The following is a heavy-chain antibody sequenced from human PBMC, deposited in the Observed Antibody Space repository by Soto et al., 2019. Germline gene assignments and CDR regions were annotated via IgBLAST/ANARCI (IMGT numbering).Heavy chain of an antibody. V-gene: IGHV3-7*01. CDR2: IQEDGSVK. CDR3: ARDLTVTRSCNGHTCYYDALDI. CDR1: GFTLGSYW. J-gene: IGHJ3*02. Sequence: GGSLRLSCAASGFTLGSYWMTWVRQAPGMGPEWVANIQEDGSVKYYVDSVEGRFTISRDNAKNSLFLQMNSLRAEDTAVYYCARDLTVTRSCNGHTCYYDALDIWGQGTMVIVSS. D-gene: IGHD2-21*02.